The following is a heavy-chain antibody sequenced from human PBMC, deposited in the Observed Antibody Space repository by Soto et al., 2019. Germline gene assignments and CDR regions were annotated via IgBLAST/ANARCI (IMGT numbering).Heavy chain of an antibody. V-gene: IGHV3-33*01. CDR3: ARDRGLDKTYYYYGMDV. CDR1: GFTFSSYG. Sequence: PGGSLRLSCAASGFTFSSYGMHWVRQAPGKGLEWVAVIWYDGSNKYYADSVKGRFTISRDNSKNTLYLQMNSLRAEDTAVYYCARDRGLDKTYYYYGMDVWGQGTTVTVSS. D-gene: IGHD4-17*01. CDR2: IWYDGSNK. J-gene: IGHJ6*02.